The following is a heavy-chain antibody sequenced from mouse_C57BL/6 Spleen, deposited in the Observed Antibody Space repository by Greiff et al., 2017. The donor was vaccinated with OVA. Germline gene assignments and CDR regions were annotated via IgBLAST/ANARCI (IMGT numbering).Heavy chain of an antibody. J-gene: IGHJ2*01. CDR1: GYTFTSSW. Sequence: QVQLQQPGAELVKPGASVKLSCKASGYTFTSSWMHWVKQRPGQGLEWIGMIHPNSGSTNYDEKFKSKATLTVDKSSSPAYMQLSSLTSEASAVYYCARPTGVDYWGQGPTLTVSS. CDR2: IHPNSGST. V-gene: IGHV1-64*01. D-gene: IGHD1-1*01. CDR3: ARPTGVDY.